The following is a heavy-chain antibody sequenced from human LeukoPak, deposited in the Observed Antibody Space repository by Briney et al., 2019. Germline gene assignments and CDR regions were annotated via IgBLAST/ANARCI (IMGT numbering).Heavy chain of an antibody. D-gene: IGHD2-2*01. CDR3: ARDVRGSTSTNFFDN. CDR2: INPDSGGT. CDR1: GYTFTDYY. V-gene: IGHV1-2*02. J-gene: IGHJ4*02. Sequence: ASVKVSCKASGYTFTDYYMHWVRQAPGQGLEWMGWINPDSGGTNYAQNFQGRVTMTRDTSIRTAYMELSSLRSDDTAVYYCARDVRGSTSTNFFDNWGQGTLVTVSS.